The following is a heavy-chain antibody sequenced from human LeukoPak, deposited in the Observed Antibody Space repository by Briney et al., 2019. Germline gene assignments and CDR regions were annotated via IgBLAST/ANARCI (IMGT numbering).Heavy chain of an antibody. CDR1: GFTFSSYG. CDR3: ARATVLRHFDWTHAFDI. V-gene: IGHV3-30*03. CDR2: ISYDGSNK. Sequence: GGSLRLSCAASGFTFSSYGMHWVRQAPGKGLEWVAVISYDGSNKYYADSVKGRFTISRDNAKNSLYLQMNSLRAEDTAVYYCARATVLRHFDWTHAFDIWGQGTMVTVSS. J-gene: IGHJ3*02. D-gene: IGHD3-9*01.